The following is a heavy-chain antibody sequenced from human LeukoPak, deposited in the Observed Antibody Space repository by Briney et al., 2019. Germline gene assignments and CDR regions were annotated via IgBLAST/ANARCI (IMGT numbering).Heavy chain of an antibody. Sequence: GGSLRLSCAASGFTFSSYAMSWVRQAPGKGLGWVSAISGSGGSTYYADSVKGRFTISRDNSKNTLYLQMNSLRAEDTAVYYCAKVVDYYDSSGASNYWGQGTLVTVSS. CDR3: AKVVDYYDSSGASNY. CDR1: GFTFSSYA. V-gene: IGHV3-23*01. J-gene: IGHJ4*02. D-gene: IGHD3-22*01. CDR2: ISGSGGST.